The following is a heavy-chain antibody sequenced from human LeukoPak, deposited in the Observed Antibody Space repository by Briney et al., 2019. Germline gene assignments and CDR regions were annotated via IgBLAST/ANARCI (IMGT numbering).Heavy chain of an antibody. CDR2: IYSDGTST. V-gene: IGHV3-74*03. Sequence: GGSLRLSCAASGFTFSNYWMHWVRQAPGKGLVWVSGIYSDGTSTMYADSVKGRFTISRDNDKNTLYLQMNCLRAEDTAVYYCARVLNYGFDYWGQGTLVTVSS. CDR1: GFTFSNYW. CDR3: ARVLNYGFDY. J-gene: IGHJ4*02. D-gene: IGHD3-10*01.